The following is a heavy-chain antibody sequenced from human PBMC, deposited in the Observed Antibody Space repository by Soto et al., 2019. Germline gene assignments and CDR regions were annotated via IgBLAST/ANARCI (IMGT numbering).Heavy chain of an antibody. V-gene: IGHV3-23*01. CDR1: GFTFISYA. Sequence: GGSLRLSCAASGFTFISYAISSVRQAPGKGLEWVSAISGSGGSTYYADSVKGRFTISRDNSKNTLNLQMNSLRAEDTAVYYCAKGKTQQWLDFYYFDSWGQGTLVTVS. CDR2: ISGSGGST. J-gene: IGHJ4*02. CDR3: AKGKTQQWLDFYYFDS. D-gene: IGHD6-19*01.